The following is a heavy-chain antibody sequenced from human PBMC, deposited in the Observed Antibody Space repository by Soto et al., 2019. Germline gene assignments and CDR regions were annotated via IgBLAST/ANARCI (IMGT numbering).Heavy chain of an antibody. V-gene: IGHV3-9*01. Sequence: GGSLRLSCAASGFTFDDYVMHWVRQAPGKGLEWVSGISWNSGSIGYAESVKGRFTISRDNAKNSLYLQMNSLRAEDTALYYCAKYILKQQLAESDDAFDIWGQGIMLTVSS. J-gene: IGHJ3*02. D-gene: IGHD6-13*01. CDR3: AKYILKQQLAESDDAFDI. CDR1: GFTFDDYV. CDR2: ISWNSGSI.